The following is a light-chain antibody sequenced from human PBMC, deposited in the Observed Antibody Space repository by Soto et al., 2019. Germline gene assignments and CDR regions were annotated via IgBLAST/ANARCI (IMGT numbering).Light chain of an antibody. J-gene: IGKJ4*01. CDR3: LQHNSYPRT. CDR1: QGISNY. CDR2: TTS. V-gene: IGKV1-17*03. Sequence: DVQMTQSPSAVSASVGDRVNITCRASQGISNYLAWFQQKPGKVPKRLIYTTSTLQSGVPSRFSGSRSGTEFTLTITSMPPEHIANYYCLQHNSYPRTFGGGTKVDIK.